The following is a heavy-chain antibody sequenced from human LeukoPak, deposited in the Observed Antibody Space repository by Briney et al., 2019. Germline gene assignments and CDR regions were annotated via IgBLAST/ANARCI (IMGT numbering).Heavy chain of an antibody. CDR3: ARAGASDYFDY. CDR2: ISYDGSNK. V-gene: IGHV3-30-3*01. CDR1: GFTFSSYA. J-gene: IGHJ4*02. D-gene: IGHD1-26*01. Sequence: GGALRLSCAASGFTFSSYAMHQVRQAPGQGLEWVAVISYDGSNKYYADSVKGRFTISRDNSKNTLYLQMNSLRAEDTAVYYCARAGASDYFDYWGQGTLVTVSS.